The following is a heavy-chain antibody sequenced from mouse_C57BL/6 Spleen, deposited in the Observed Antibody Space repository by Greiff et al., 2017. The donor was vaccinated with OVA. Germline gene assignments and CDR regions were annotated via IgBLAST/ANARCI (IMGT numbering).Heavy chain of an antibody. CDR2: ISSGGSYT. D-gene: IGHD4-1*01. Sequence: EVNVVESGGDLVKPGGSLKLSCAASGFTFSSYGMSWVRQTPDKRLEWVATISSGGSYTYYPDSVKGRFTISRDNAKNTLYLQMSSLKSEDTAMYYCARHRTGFDYWGQGTTLTVSS. J-gene: IGHJ2*01. CDR3: ARHRTGFDY. V-gene: IGHV5-6*01. CDR1: GFTFSSYG.